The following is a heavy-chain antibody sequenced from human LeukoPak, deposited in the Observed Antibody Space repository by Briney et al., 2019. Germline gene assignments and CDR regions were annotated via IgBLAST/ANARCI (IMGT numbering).Heavy chain of an antibody. CDR2: IIPIFGTA. D-gene: IGHD6-19*01. J-gene: IGHJ6*02. CDR1: GGTFSSYA. V-gene: IGHV1-69*13. CDR3: ARANGKQWTSNYYYYGMDV. Sequence: ASVTVSCKASGGTFSSYAISWVRQAPGQGLEWMGGIIPIFGTANYAQKFQGRVTITADESTSTAYMELSSLRSEDTAVYYCARANGKQWTSNYYYYGMDVWGQGTTVTVSS.